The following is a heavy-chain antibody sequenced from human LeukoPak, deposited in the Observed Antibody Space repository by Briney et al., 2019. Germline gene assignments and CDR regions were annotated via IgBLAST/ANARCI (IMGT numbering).Heavy chain of an antibody. CDR2: IFYSGST. V-gene: IGHV4-59*08. CDR1: GAPINNYY. CDR3: ARHPSARVWFDP. Sequence: SETLSLTCTVSGAPINNYYWSWIRQPPGKGLEWIGYIFYSGSTDYNPSLKSRVTISVDTSKNQFSLKLSSVTAADTAVYYCARHPSARVWFDPWGQGTLVTVSS. J-gene: IGHJ5*02.